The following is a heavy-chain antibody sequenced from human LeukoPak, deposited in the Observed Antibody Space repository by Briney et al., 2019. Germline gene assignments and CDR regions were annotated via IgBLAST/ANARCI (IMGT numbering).Heavy chain of an antibody. Sequence: ASVKVSCKASGGTFSSYAISWVRLAPGQGLEWMGGIIPIFGTANYAQKFQGRVTITADKSTSTAYMELSSLRSEDTAVYYCARGRGYSYGYFAWWGQGTLVTVSS. CDR2: IIPIFGTA. V-gene: IGHV1-69*06. D-gene: IGHD5-18*01. CDR3: ARGRGYSYGYFAW. J-gene: IGHJ4*02. CDR1: GGTFSSYA.